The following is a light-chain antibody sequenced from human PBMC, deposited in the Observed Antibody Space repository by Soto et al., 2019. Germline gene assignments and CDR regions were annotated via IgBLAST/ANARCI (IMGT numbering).Light chain of an antibody. CDR1: QSVSGW. J-gene: IGKJ3*01. CDR2: KAS. Sequence: DIQMTQSPSTLSASVGDRVTITCRASQSVSGWLAWYQQKPGKAPKLLIYKASTLESGVPSRFSGSGSGTEFTLTISSLQPDDFATYYCQQYSGYLFTFGPGTKVDI. V-gene: IGKV1-5*03. CDR3: QQYSGYLFT.